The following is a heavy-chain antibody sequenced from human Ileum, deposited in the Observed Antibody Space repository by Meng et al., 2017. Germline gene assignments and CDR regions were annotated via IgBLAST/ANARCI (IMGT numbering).Heavy chain of an antibody. CDR2: ISHSGSA. D-gene: IGHD4-23*01. CDR1: SGSISSNTY. J-gene: IGHJ4*02. Sequence: QVQLQESGQGLVRPSGTRPFTCAVSSGSISSNTYLSWVRQPPGKGLEWIGQISHSGSAYYNPSLKSRVTMSVDKSKSQFSLMLTSVTAADTAIYYCARHGGYSQDFWGQGTLVTVSS. V-gene: IGHV4-4*02. CDR3: ARHGGYSQDF.